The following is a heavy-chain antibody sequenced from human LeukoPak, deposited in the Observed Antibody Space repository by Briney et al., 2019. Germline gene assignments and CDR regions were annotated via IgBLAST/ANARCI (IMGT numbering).Heavy chain of an antibody. CDR3: ARSGPVVAALRNWFDP. D-gene: IGHD2-15*01. Sequence: ASVKVSCKASGYTFTSYDINWVRQAPGQGLEWMGIINPSGGSTSYAQKFQGRVTMTRDMSTSTVYMELSSLRSEDTAVYYCARSGPVVAALRNWFDPWGQGTLVTVSS. CDR1: GYTFTSYD. V-gene: IGHV1-46*01. J-gene: IGHJ5*02. CDR2: INPSGGST.